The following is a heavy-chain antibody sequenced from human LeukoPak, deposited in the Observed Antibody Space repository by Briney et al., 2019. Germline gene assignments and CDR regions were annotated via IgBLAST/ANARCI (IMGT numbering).Heavy chain of an antibody. D-gene: IGHD6-13*01. V-gene: IGHV1-2*02. CDR3: ARGAGSSWSADAFDI. CDR2: INPNSGGT. J-gene: IGHJ3*02. CDR1: GYTFTGYY. Sequence: ASVKVSCKASGYTFTGYYMHWVRQAPGQGLEWMGWINPNSGGTNYAQKFQGRVTMTRDTSISTAYMELSRLRSDDTAVYYCARGAGSSWSADAFDIWGQGTMVTVSS.